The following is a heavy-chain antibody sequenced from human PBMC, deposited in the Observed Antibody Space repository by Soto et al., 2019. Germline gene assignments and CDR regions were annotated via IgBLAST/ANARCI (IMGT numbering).Heavy chain of an antibody. CDR2: IRSDGSIA. Sequence: GGSLRLSCAASGFTFSSYYMHWVRQAPGKGLEWVSRIRSDGSIAHYADSVKGRFTISRDNAKNTLYLQMNSLRAEDTAVFYCARAGPSASYSYTMDVWGQGITLTVSS. CDR1: GFTFSSYY. V-gene: IGHV3-74*01. J-gene: IGHJ6*02. CDR3: ARAGPSASYSYTMDV.